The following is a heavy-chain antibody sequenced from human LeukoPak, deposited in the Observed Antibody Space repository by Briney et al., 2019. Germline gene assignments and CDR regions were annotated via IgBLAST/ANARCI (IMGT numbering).Heavy chain of an antibody. CDR2: ISAYNGNT. CDR1: GYTFTSYG. Sequence: ASVKVSCKASGYTFTSYGIRWVRQAPGQGLEWMGWISAYNGNTNYAQKLQGRVTMTTDTSTSTAYMELRSLRSDDTAVYYCARAGHYDFWSGYYSGAHFDYWGQGTLVTVSS. CDR3: ARAGHYDFWSGYYSGAHFDY. V-gene: IGHV1-18*01. D-gene: IGHD3-3*01. J-gene: IGHJ4*02.